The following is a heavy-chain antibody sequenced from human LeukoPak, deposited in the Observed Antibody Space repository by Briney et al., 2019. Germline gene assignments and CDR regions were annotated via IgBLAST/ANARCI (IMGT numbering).Heavy chain of an antibody. CDR1: GFSFSSYW. CDR2: INSDGSST. D-gene: IGHD1-26*01. CDR3: ARDYSIVGATTPFDY. J-gene: IGHJ4*02. Sequence: GGSLRLSCAASGFSFSSYWMHWVRQTPGKGLVWVSRINSDGSSTSYADSVKGRFTISRDNAKNSLYLQMNSLRAEDTAVYYCARDYSIVGATTPFDYWGQGTLVTVSS. V-gene: IGHV3-74*01.